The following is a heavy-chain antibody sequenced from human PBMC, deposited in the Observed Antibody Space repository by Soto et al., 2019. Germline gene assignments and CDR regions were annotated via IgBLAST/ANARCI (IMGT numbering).Heavy chain of an antibody. CDR3: ARHFGLGILVAGMFVDV. D-gene: IGHD6-19*01. CDR2: IYPSDSDI. J-gene: IGHJ6*02. Sequence: GESLKISCKGSGYGFANYWIGWVRQMPGKGLEWMGIIYPSDSDIRYSPSFQGKVTISADKSISTAYLQWSSLKASDTATYYCARHFGLGILVAGMFVDVWGQGTTVTVSS. CDR1: GYGFANYW. V-gene: IGHV5-51*01.